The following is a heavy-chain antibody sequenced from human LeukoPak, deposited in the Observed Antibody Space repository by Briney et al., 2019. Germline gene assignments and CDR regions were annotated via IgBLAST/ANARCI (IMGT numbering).Heavy chain of an antibody. J-gene: IGHJ4*02. D-gene: IGHD4-17*01. CDR1: GGSISNYY. Sequence: SETLSLTCTVSGGSISNYYWSWIRQPPGKGLEWIGYIYYSGSTNYNPSLKSRVTISVDTSKNQFSLKLSSVTAADTAVYYCARSLLTTTTSPAYWGQGTRVTVSS. CDR2: IYYSGST. V-gene: IGHV4-59*01. CDR3: ARSLLTTTTSPAY.